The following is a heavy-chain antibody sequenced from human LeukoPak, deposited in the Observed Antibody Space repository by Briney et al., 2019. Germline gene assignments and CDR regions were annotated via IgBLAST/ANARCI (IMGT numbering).Heavy chain of an antibody. J-gene: IGHJ4*02. Sequence: GGSLRLSCAASGFTFSSYSMNWVRQAPGKGLEWVSSISSSSNYIYYADSVKGRFTISRDNAKNSLYLQMNSLRAEDTAVYYCARGDIVVVVAAPDYWGQGTLVTVSS. V-gene: IGHV3-21*01. CDR1: GFTFSSYS. CDR2: ISSSSNYI. D-gene: IGHD2-15*01. CDR3: ARGDIVVVVAAPDY.